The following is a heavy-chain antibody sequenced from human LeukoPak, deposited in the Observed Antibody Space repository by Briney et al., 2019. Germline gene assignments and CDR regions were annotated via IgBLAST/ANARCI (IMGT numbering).Heavy chain of an antibody. J-gene: IGHJ5*02. Sequence: SETLSLTCTVSGGSVSSSSNYWSWIRQPPGKGLEWIGEINHSGSTNYNPSLKSRVTISVDTSKNQFSLKLSSVTAADTAVYYCARHGPTHYYGSGSYYKPGWFDPWGQGTLVTVSS. V-gene: IGHV4-39*01. D-gene: IGHD3-10*01. CDR2: INHSGST. CDR1: GGSVSSSSNY. CDR3: ARHGPTHYYGSGSYYKPGWFDP.